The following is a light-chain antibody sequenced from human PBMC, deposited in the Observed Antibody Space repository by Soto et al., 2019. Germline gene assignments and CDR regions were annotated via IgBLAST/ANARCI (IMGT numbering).Light chain of an antibody. J-gene: IGKJ1*01. Sequence: EIVLTQSPGTLSLSPGERATLYCKASQSVSNSYLAWYQQKPGQAPRLLIYGAFSRATDAPDRFSGSGSGTDGTLTIDRLAQEDSAVYDCQQYSTSTRTFGQGTKVDIK. CDR2: GAF. CDR1: QSVSNSY. CDR3: QQYSTSTRT. V-gene: IGKV3-20*01.